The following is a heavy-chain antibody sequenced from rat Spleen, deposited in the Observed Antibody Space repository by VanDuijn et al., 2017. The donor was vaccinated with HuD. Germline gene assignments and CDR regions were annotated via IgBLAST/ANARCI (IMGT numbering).Heavy chain of an antibody. CDR1: GFTFSNYG. D-gene: IGHD1-2*01. Sequence: EVQLVESGGGLVQPGRSMKLSCAASGFTFSNYGMAWVRQAPKKGLEWVAYISYDGSSTYYRDPVKGRFTISRDNAKNTQYLQMDSLRSEDTATYYCTTRPYYSSLNWFPYWGQGTLVTVSS. J-gene: IGHJ3*01. CDR3: TTRPYYSSLNWFPY. CDR2: ISYDGSST. V-gene: IGHV5S13*01.